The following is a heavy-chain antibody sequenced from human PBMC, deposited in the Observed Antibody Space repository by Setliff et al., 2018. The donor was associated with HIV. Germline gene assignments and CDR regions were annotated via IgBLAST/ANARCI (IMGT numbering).Heavy chain of an antibody. Sequence: SETLSLTCAVYGGSFSGYHWNWIRQPPGKGLEWIGDIAYSGTTMYFNYNPSLESRLSLSEDTSRHQFSLKLTSVTADDTGIYYCARGPPFAYWGQGLLVTVSS. CDR1: GGSFSGYH. V-gene: IGHV4-34*01. CDR3: ARGPPFAY. CDR2: IAYSGTTMYF. J-gene: IGHJ4*02.